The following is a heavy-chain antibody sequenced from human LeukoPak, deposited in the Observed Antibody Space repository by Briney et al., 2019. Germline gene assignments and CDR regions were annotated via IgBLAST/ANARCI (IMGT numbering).Heavy chain of an antibody. Sequence: GGSLRLSCAASGFTFSSYWMHWVRQAPGKGLVWVSHINSDGSSTNYADSVKGRFTISRDNAKNTLYLQVNSLRAEDTAVYYCARASGYCTSGSCYGVDYWGQGTLVTVSS. J-gene: IGHJ4*02. CDR3: ARASGYCTSGSCYGVDY. CDR1: GFTFSSYW. CDR2: INSDGSST. V-gene: IGHV3-74*01. D-gene: IGHD2-15*01.